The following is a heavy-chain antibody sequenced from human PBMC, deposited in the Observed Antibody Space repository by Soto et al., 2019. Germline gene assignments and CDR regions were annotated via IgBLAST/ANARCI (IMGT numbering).Heavy chain of an antibody. CDR3: AIDRRQQLVYIDY. V-gene: IGHV1-3*01. Sequence: ASVKVSCKASGYTFSSHATHWVRQAPGQRLEWMGWINGGNGDTKYSQKFQDRVTITRDTSASTAYMELSSLRSEDTAVYYCAIDRRQQLVYIDYRGQGTLVTLSS. CDR2: INGGNGDT. CDR1: GYTFSSHA. D-gene: IGHD6-13*01. J-gene: IGHJ4*02.